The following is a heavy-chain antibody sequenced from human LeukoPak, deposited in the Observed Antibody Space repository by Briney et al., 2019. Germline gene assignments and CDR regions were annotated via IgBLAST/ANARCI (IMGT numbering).Heavy chain of an antibody. Sequence: SETLSLTCAVSGVSISSGGYSWSWIRQPPGKGLEWIGYIYHSGSTYYNPSLQSRITISVDRSKNQFSLKLSSVTAADTAVYYCARGSRAYFDFWGQGALVTVSS. CDR3: ARGSRAYFDF. CDR1: GVSISSGGYS. J-gene: IGHJ4*02. CDR2: IYHSGST. V-gene: IGHV4-30-2*01. D-gene: IGHD6-13*01.